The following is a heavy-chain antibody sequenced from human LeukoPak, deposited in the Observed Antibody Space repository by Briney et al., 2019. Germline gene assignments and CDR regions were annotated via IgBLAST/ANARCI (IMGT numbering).Heavy chain of an antibody. V-gene: IGHV3-30*04. CDR1: GFTFNNYA. J-gene: IGHJ5*02. Sequence: QPGGSLRLSCAASGFTFNNYAMHWVRQAPGKGLEWVALISYDGRSKYYADSVKGRFTISSDNSKNTLYVQMHSLRGEDAAVYYCARGLDSSSWLNWFDPWGQGTLVTVSS. D-gene: IGHD6-13*01. CDR3: ARGLDSSSWLNWFDP. CDR2: ISYDGRSK.